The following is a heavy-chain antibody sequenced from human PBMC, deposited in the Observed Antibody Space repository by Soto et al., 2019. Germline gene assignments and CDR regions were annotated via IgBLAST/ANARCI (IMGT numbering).Heavy chain of an antibody. CDR3: AGRYCTNGVCYTNYCYHIYV. V-gene: IGHV3-23*01. Sequence: EVQLLESGGGLVQPGGSLRLSCAASGFTFSTYAMSWVRQAPGKGLEWVSTITTSGGNTYYADSVQGRFTISRDNSKNTLYLQMNSMRAEDTAGYYCAGRYCTNGVCYTNYCYHIYVWGKGTTVTVSS. CDR2: ITTSGGNT. CDR1: GFTFSTYA. D-gene: IGHD2-8*01. J-gene: IGHJ6*03.